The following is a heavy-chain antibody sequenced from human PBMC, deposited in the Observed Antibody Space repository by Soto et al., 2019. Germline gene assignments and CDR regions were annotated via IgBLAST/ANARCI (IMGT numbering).Heavy chain of an antibody. Sequence: GGSLRLSCAASGFTFSTYVFHWVRQAPGKGLEWVAVISYDGSNNYNPDPVRGRFTISRDNSKNTLYLQMNSLRAEDTAFYYCARDSVPGATFTSPFDYWGQGT. CDR1: GFTFSTYV. V-gene: IGHV3-30*03. CDR3: ARDSVPGATFTSPFDY. J-gene: IGHJ4*02. D-gene: IGHD2-2*01. CDR2: ISYDGSNN.